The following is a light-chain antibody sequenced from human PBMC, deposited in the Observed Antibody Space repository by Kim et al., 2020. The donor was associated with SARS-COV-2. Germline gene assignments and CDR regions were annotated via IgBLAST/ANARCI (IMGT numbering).Light chain of an antibody. CDR1: NIQTKN. Sequence: SVALGQTARLTCGGNNIQTKNVHGYRQKPGQAPVLVMYKDSKRPSGIPERFSGSNSGNTATLTITRAQAGDEADYYCQVWDSGTWVFGGGTKLTVL. CDR2: KDS. V-gene: IGLV3-9*01. J-gene: IGLJ3*02. CDR3: QVWDSGTWV.